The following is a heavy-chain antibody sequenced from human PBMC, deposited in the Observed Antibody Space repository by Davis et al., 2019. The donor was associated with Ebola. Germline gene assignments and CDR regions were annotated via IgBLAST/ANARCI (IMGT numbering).Heavy chain of an antibody. CDR2: IYYTGRT. CDR1: KFTFSSYT. CDR3: ARLYGYGGRIVD. V-gene: IGHV4-39*01. Sequence: GSLRLSCTASKFTFSSYTMNWVRQAPGKGLEWIGSIYYTGRTYYNPSLKSRVTISVDTSKNQFSLKLSSVTAADTAVYYCARLYGYGGRIVDWGQGTLVTVSS. D-gene: IGHD4-23*01. J-gene: IGHJ4*02.